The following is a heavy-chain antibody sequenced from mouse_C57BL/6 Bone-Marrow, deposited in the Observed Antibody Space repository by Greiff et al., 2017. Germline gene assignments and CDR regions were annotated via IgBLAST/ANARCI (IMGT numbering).Heavy chain of an antibody. Sequence: EVQLVESGEGLVKPGGSLKLSCAASGFTFSSYAMSWVRQTPEKRLEWVAYISSGGDYIYYADTVKGRFTISRDNARNTLYLQMSSLKSEDTAMYYCTREGYDYFGYFDVWGTGTAVTVSS. D-gene: IGHD2-4*01. CDR1: GFTFSSYA. CDR2: ISSGGDYI. J-gene: IGHJ1*03. CDR3: TREGYDYFGYFDV. V-gene: IGHV5-9-1*02.